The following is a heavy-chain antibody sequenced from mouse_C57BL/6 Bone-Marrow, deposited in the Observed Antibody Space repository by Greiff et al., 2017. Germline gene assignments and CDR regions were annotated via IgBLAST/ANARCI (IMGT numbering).Heavy chain of an antibody. J-gene: IGHJ3*01. CDR3: ARPYYGSRAWFAY. V-gene: IGHV14-2*01. Sequence: EVQLQQSGAELVKPGASVKLSCTASGFNIKDYYMHWVKQRTEQGLEWIGRIDPGDGETKYAPKFKGKATITADTSSNTAYLQLSSLTSEDTDVSYCARPYYGSRAWFAYWGRGTLVTVSA. D-gene: IGHD1-1*01. CDR2: IDPGDGET. CDR1: GFNIKDYY.